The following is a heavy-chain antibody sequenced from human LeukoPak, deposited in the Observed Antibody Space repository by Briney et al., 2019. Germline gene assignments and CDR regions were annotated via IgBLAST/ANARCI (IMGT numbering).Heavy chain of an antibody. V-gene: IGHV3-23*01. D-gene: IGHD2/OR15-2a*01. CDR3: AKNIWEVLEGGAFDI. J-gene: IGHJ3*02. Sequence: PGGSLRLSCAASGFTFSSYAMSWVRQAPGRGLEWVSAISGSGGSTYYADSVKGRFTISRDNSKNTLYLQMNSLRAEDTAVYYCAKNIWEVLEGGAFDIWGQGTMVTVSS. CDR2: ISGSGGST. CDR1: GFTFSSYA.